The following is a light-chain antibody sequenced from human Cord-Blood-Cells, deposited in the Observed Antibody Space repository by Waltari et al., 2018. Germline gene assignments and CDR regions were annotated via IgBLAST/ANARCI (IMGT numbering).Light chain of an antibody. J-gene: IGKJ2*01. CDR3: QQYGSSPYT. V-gene: IGKV3-20*01. CDR2: GAS. CDR1: QSVSSSY. Sequence: EIVLTQAPGPLSLCPGERAALSCSASQSVSSSYLAWYQQKPGQAPRLLIYGASSRATGIPDRFSGSGSGTDFTLTISRLEPEDFAVYYCQQYGSSPYTFGQGTKLEIK.